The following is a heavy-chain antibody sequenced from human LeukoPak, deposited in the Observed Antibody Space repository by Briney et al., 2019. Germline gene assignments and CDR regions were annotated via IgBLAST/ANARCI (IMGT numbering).Heavy chain of an antibody. J-gene: IGHJ5*02. CDR2: INHSGST. D-gene: IGHD3-22*01. Sequence: SETLSLTCAVYGGSFSGYYWSWIRQPPGKELEWIGEINHSGSTNYNPSLKSRVTISVDTSKNQFSLKLSSVTAADTAVYYCARGPTSSGSYNWFDPWGQGTLVTVSS. V-gene: IGHV4-34*01. CDR3: ARGPTSSGSYNWFDP. CDR1: GGSFSGYY.